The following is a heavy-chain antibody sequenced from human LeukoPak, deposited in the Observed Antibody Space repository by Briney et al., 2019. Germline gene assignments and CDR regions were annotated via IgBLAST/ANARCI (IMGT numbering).Heavy chain of an antibody. CDR1: SDSIFTSNW. D-gene: IGHD7-27*01. V-gene: IGHV4-4*02. J-gene: IGHJ5*02. CDR3: ASRTGSWFDP. CDR2: IFHSGST. Sequence: SGTLSLTCTVSSDSIFTSNWWSWVRQPPGRGLEWIGQIFHSGSTSYSPSLKSRVTISMDKSKNQISLRLTSVTAADTAVYYCASRTGSWFDPWGQGTLVTVSS.